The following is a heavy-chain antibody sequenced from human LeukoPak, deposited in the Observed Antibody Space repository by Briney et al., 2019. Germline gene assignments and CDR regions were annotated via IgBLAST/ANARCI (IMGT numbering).Heavy chain of an antibody. J-gene: IGHJ4*02. D-gene: IGHD2-15*01. Sequence: ASVKVSCKASGYTFTSYGISWVRQAPGQGLEWMGRMSVYNGHTDFARNFQDRVTMTADTSTTTAYMELKSLRSDDTAVYYCARTPEKHIDYWGQGTLVTVSS. V-gene: IGHV1-18*01. CDR1: GYTFTSYG. CDR3: ARTPEKHIDY. CDR2: MSVYNGHT.